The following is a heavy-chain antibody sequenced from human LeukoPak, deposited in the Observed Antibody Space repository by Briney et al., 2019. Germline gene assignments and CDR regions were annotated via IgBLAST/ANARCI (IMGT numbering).Heavy chain of an antibody. CDR2: ISGSGGST. V-gene: IGHV3-23*01. CDR3: VKDLYSPGYYGMDV. Sequence: GGSLRLSCAASGFTFSSYAMSWVRQAPGKGLEWVSAISGSGGSTYYADSVKGRFTISRDNSKNTLYLQMNSLRAEDTAVYYCVKDLYSPGYYGMDVWGQGTTVTVSS. J-gene: IGHJ6*02. D-gene: IGHD5-18*01. CDR1: GFTFSSYA.